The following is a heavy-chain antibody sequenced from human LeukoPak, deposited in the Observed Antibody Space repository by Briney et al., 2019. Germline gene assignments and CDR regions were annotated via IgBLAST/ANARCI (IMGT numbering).Heavy chain of an antibody. D-gene: IGHD5-24*01. CDR1: GFTFSSYA. Sequence: GGSLRLSCAASGFTFSSYAMSWVRQAPGKGLVWVARLNRDGSSTNYADSVKGRFTISRDNAKNTLHLQMNSLRVEDTAVHYCARDRDGYNSFDFWGQGTLVTVSS. CDR2: LNRDGSST. J-gene: IGHJ4*02. V-gene: IGHV3-74*01. CDR3: ARDRDGYNSFDF.